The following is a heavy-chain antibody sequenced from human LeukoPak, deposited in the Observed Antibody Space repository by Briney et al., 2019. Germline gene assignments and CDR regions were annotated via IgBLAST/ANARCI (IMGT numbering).Heavy chain of an antibody. D-gene: IGHD3-10*01. J-gene: IGHJ4*02. CDR1: GFTVSSNY. V-gene: IGHV3-53*05. Sequence: GGSLRLSCAASGFTVSSNYMSWVRQAPGKGLEWVSVIYSGGSTDYADSVKGRFTISRDDSKNTLYLQMNSLRAEDTAVYYCARDGGYYGSGSYYNPSYWGQGTLVTVSS. CDR3: ARDGGYYGSGSYYNPSY. CDR2: IYSGGST.